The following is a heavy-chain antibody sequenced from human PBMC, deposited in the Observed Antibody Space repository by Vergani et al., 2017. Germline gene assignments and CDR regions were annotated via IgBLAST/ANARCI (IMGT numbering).Heavy chain of an antibody. J-gene: IGHJ4*02. Sequence: QLQLQESGPGLVKPSETLSLTCTVSGGSISSSSYYWGWIRQPPGKGLEWIGSIYYSGSTYYNPSLKSRVTISVDTSKNQFSLELSSVTAADTAVYYCARGTYTVTTRVFDYWGQGTLVTVSS. CDR1: GGSISSSSYY. D-gene: IGHD4-17*01. CDR3: ARGTYTVTTRVFDY. V-gene: IGHV4-39*01. CDR2: IYYSGST.